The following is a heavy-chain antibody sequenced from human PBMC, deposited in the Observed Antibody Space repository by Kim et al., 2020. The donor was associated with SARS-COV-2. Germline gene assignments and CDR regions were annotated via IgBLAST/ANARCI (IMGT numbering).Heavy chain of an antibody. CDR2: IYYSGST. D-gene: IGHD6-19*01. Sequence: SETLSLTCTVSGGSISGYYWSWIRQPPGKGLEWIGYIYYSGSTNYNPSLKSRVTISVDTSKNQFSLKLSSVTAADTAVYYCARVESARYSSGWYYYYYSMDVWGXXXTVTXSS. CDR1: GGSISGYY. J-gene: IGHJ6*02. CDR3: ARVESARYSSGWYYYYYSMDV. V-gene: IGHV4-59*01.